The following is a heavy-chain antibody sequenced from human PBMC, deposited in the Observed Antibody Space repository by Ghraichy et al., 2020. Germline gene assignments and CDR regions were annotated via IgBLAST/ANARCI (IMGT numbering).Heavy chain of an antibody. CDR1: GFTLSDYW. CDR2: IKQDGSEK. Sequence: GGPLRLSCAASGFTLSDYWMNWVRQAPGKGPEWVAIIKQDGSEKHYVDSVKGRFTISRDNAKNSLHLQMNSLRVDDTAVYYCARASGWVIDYWGQGNLVTVSS. CDR3: ARASGWVIDY. J-gene: IGHJ4*02. D-gene: IGHD2-21*01. V-gene: IGHV3-7*04.